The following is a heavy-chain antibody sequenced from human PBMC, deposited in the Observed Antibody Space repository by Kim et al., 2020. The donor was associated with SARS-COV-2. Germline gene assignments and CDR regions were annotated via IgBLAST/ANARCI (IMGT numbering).Heavy chain of an antibody. CDR1: ARTFTGYY. Sequence: SVKVSCKASARTFTGYYLNWVRQAPGQGLEWMGGIIPNFGTANYAQRFQGRVTMTTDTSINTVYMELSRLTSEDTAVYYCARDDVWG. J-gene: IGHJ6*01. V-gene: IGHV1-69*05. CDR2: IIPNFGTA. CDR3: ARDDV.